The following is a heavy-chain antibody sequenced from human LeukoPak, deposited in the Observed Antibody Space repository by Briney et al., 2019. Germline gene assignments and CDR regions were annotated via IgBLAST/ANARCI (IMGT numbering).Heavy chain of an antibody. CDR2: IIPILGIA. CDR1: GYTFTSYY. D-gene: IGHD3-10*01. V-gene: IGHV1-69*04. Sequence: SVKVSCKASGYTFTSYYMHWVRQAPGQGLEWMGRIIPILGIANYAQKFQGRVTITADKSTSTAYMELSSLRSEDTAVYYCARGSSDYYGSGNLMDVWGQGTTVTASS. J-gene: IGHJ6*02. CDR3: ARGSSDYYGSGNLMDV.